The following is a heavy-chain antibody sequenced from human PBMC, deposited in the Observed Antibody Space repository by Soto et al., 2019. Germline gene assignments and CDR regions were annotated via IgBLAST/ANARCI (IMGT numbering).Heavy chain of an antibody. Sequence: EVQLVESGGGLVKPGGSLRLSCAGSGFSFSQPWMSWVRQAPGKGLEWIDRIKSKIHGETIDYSAPVKGKFTVSKDYSKNVLLLQMDRLEAEDTGIYYCTAGFYNSGGGASWGQGAQVTVSS. CDR2: IKSKIHGETI. CDR3: TAGFYNSGGGAS. J-gene: IGHJ1*01. D-gene: IGHD2-15*01. V-gene: IGHV3-15*01. CDR1: GFSFSQPW.